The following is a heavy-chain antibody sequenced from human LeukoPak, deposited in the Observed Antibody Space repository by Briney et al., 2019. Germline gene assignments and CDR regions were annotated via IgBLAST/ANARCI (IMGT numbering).Heavy chain of an antibody. Sequence: SETLSLTCAVYGGSFSGYYWSWIRQPPGKGLEWIGEINHSGSTNYNPSLKSRVTISVDTSKNQFSLKLSSVTAADTAVYYCARAGRSRKRQQRVLWFDPWGQGTLVSVSS. CDR2: INHSGST. J-gene: IGHJ5*02. CDR3: ARAGRSRKRQQRVLWFDP. CDR1: GGSFSGYY. V-gene: IGHV4-34*01. D-gene: IGHD6-13*01.